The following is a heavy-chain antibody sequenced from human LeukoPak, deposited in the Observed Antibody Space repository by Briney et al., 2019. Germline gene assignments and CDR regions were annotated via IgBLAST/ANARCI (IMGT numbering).Heavy chain of an antibody. CDR2: ITGSGDST. V-gene: IGHV3-23*01. CDR1: GFIFSTYA. Sequence: GGSLRLSCAASGFIFSTYAMSWVRQAPGKGLEWVSAITGSGDSTYYADSVKGRFTISRDNSKNTLSLQMNSLRAEDTAVYYCAKENPVGGTNYFDYWGQGTLVTVSS. CDR3: AKENPVGGTNYFDY. D-gene: IGHD1-26*01. J-gene: IGHJ4*02.